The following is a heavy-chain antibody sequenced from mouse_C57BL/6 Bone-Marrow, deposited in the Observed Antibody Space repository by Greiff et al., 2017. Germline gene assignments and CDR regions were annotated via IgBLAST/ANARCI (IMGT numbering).Heavy chain of an antibody. CDR2: IYPRSGNT. CDR3: ARDGTRAWFAY. CDR1: GYTFTSYG. J-gene: IGHJ3*01. V-gene: IGHV1-81*01. D-gene: IGHD4-1*01. Sequence: VQLKESGAELARPGASVKLSCKASGYTFTSYGISWVKQRTGQGLEWIGEIYPRSGNTYYNEKFKGKATLTADKSSSTAYMELRSLTSEDSAVYFCARDGTRAWFAYWGQGTLVTVSA.